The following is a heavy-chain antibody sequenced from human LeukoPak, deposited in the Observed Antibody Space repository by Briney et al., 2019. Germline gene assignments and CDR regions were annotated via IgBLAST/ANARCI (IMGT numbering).Heavy chain of an antibody. Sequence: SETLSLTCTVSGGSISSSSYYWGWIRQPPGKGLEWIGSIYYSGSTYYNPSLKSRVTISVDTSKNQFSLKLSSVTAADTAVYYCARDLIVATKWDYFDYWGQGTLVTVSS. CDR1: GGSISSSSYY. CDR3: ARDLIVATKWDYFDY. V-gene: IGHV4-39*07. CDR2: IYYSGST. D-gene: IGHD5-12*01. J-gene: IGHJ4*02.